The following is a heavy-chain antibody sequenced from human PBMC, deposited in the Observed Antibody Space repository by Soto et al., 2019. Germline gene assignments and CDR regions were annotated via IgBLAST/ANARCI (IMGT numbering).Heavy chain of an antibody. J-gene: IGHJ4*02. CDR3: TRGAYCGGDCYDY. D-gene: IGHD2-21*01. CDR2: FDPEDGET. CDR1: GYTFTSYY. V-gene: IGHV1-46*03. Sequence: ASVKVSCKASGYTFTSYYMHWVRQAPGKGLEWMGGFDPEDGETIYAQKFQGRVTMTRDTSTSTVYVELSSLKSEDTAVFYCTRGAYCGGDCYDYWGQGTLVTVSS.